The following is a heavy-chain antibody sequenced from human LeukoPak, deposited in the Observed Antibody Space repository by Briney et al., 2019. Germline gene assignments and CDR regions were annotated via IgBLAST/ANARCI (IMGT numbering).Heavy chain of an antibody. D-gene: IGHD3-3*01. J-gene: IGHJ5*02. CDR2: IYYSGST. V-gene: IGHV4-30-4*08. CDR1: GGSISSGDYY. Sequence: PSETLSLTCTVSGGSISSGDYYWSWIRQPPGKGLEWIGYIYYSGSTYYNPSLKSRVTISVDTSKNQFSLKLSSVTAADTAVYYCARLYNRPVLRFLEWPNGRNWFDPWGQGTLVTVSS. CDR3: ARLYNRPVLRFLEWPNGRNWFDP.